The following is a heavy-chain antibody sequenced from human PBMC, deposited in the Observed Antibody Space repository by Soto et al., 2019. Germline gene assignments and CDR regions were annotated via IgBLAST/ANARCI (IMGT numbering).Heavy chain of an antibody. CDR2: ISGSGGST. CDR3: AKVGPPYCSGGSCYSFDY. Sequence: EVQLLESGGGLVQSGGSLRLSCAASGFTFSSYAMSWVRQAPGKGLEWVSAISGSGGSTYYADSVKGRFTISRDNSKNTLYLQMNSLRAEDTAVYYCAKVGPPYCSGGSCYSFDYWGQGTLVTVSS. J-gene: IGHJ4*02. CDR1: GFTFSSYA. V-gene: IGHV3-23*01. D-gene: IGHD2-15*01.